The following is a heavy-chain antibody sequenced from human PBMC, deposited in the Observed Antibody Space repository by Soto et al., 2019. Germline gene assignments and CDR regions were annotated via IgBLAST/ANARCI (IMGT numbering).Heavy chain of an antibody. Sequence: GGSLRLSCAASGFTFSSYAMSWVRQAPGKGLEWVSAISGSGGSTYYADSVKGRFTISRDNSKNTLYLQMNSLRAEDTAVYYCAKDPAGITGMGMSHYWGQGTLVTVSS. CDR2: ISGSGGST. V-gene: IGHV3-23*01. CDR3: AKDPAGITGMGMSHY. D-gene: IGHD1-20*01. CDR1: GFTFSSYA. J-gene: IGHJ4*02.